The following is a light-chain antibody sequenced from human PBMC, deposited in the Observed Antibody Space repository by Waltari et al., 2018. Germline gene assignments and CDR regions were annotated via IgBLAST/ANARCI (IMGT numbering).Light chain of an antibody. CDR1: QSVSSRY. V-gene: IGKV3-20*01. CDR3: QQXGSSPVA. CDR2: XAS. Sequence: EIXXXQSPGTLSLSPGERATLSCRASQSVSSRYLAWYQQKPGQAPRLLISXASSRATXIPDRFSGSGSGTDFTLXXSRLEPEXXAVYYXQQXGSSPVAXGXGTKVEIK. J-gene: IGKJ1*01.